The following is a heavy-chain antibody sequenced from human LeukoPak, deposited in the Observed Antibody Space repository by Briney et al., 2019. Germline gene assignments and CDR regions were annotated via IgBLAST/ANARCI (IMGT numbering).Heavy chain of an antibody. CDR2: IRYDGSNK. CDR1: GFTFSSYG. D-gene: IGHD3-22*01. V-gene: IGHV3-30*02. CDR3: AREMEESDYDSSGYPTGPFQH. J-gene: IGHJ1*01. Sequence: QSGGSLRLSCAASGFTFSSYGMHWVRQAPGKGLEWVAFIRYDGSNKYYADSVKGRFTISRDNSKNTLYLQMNSLRAEDTAVYYCAREMEESDYDSSGYPTGPFQHWGQGTLVTVSS.